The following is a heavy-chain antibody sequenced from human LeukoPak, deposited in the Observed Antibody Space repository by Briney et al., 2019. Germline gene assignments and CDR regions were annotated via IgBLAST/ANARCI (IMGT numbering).Heavy chain of an antibody. D-gene: IGHD6-13*01. V-gene: IGHV4-59*11. CDR1: GGSISSHY. CDR2: IYYSGST. J-gene: IGHJ6*03. Sequence: SETLSLTCTVSGGSISSHYWSWIRQPPRKELEWIGYIYYSGSTNYNHSLKSRVTRSVDTSKNQFSLKLSSVTAADTAVYYCARVLGDSSSWYTYYYMDVWGKGTTVTVSS. CDR3: ARVLGDSSSWYTYYYMDV.